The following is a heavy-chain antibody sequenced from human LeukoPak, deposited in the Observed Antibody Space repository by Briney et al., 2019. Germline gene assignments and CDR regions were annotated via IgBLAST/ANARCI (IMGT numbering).Heavy chain of an antibody. D-gene: IGHD4/OR15-4a*01. Sequence: ASVKASCKASGNTFIIYYIHWVRQAPGQGLEWMGTVNPSGGSTNYAQKFQGRITMTRDTSTSTVYMELSSLKSEDTAVYYCARGKTMGDYWGQGTRVTVSS. J-gene: IGHJ4*02. V-gene: IGHV1-46*01. CDR2: VNPSGGST. CDR1: GNTFIIYY. CDR3: ARGKTMGDY.